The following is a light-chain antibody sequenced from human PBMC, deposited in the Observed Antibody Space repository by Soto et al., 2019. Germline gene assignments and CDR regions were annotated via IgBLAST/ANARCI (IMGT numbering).Light chain of an antibody. CDR3: QQSYSTPQVS. V-gene: IGKV1-39*01. J-gene: IGKJ4*01. Sequence: DIQMTQSPSTLSASIGDRVTITCRASQSISSWLAWYPQKPGKAPKLLIYATSSLQSGVPSRFSGSGSGTDFTLTINSLQPEDFATYYCQQSYSTPQVSFGGGTKVDI. CDR1: QSISSW. CDR2: ATS.